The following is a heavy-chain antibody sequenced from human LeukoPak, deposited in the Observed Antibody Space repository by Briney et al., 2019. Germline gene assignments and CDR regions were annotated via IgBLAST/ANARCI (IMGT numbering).Heavy chain of an antibody. CDR1: GYTFTGYY. Sequence: ASVKVSCKASGYTFTGYYMHWVRQAPGQGLEWMGWINPNSGGTNYAQKFQGRVTMTRDTSISTAYMELSRLRSDDTAVYYCARVSPDYDFWSGHQENFDYSGQGTLVTVSS. J-gene: IGHJ4*02. CDR3: ARVSPDYDFWSGHQENFDY. D-gene: IGHD3-3*01. V-gene: IGHV1-2*02. CDR2: INPNSGGT.